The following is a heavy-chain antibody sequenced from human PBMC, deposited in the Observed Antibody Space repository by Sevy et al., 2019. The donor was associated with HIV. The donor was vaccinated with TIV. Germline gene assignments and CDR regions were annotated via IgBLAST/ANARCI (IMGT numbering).Heavy chain of an antibody. D-gene: IGHD3-3*01. CDR3: VREDINAPRTLLSFDI. V-gene: IGHV1-2*06. CDR1: GYIFSDYN. J-gene: IGHJ3*02. Sequence: ASVKVSCKTTGYIFSDYNMHWVRQAPGQGLEWMALINPNSGVTSYAHNFRDRVSVTSDTSMSTAYMELSGLTSDDTAVYYCVREDINAPRTLLSFDIWGQGTMVTVSS. CDR2: INPNSGVT.